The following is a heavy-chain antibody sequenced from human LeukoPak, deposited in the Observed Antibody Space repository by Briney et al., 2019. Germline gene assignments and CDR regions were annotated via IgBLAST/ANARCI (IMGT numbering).Heavy chain of an antibody. J-gene: IGHJ3*02. CDR1: GGAFSSYA. V-gene: IGHV1-69*05. D-gene: IGHD3-22*01. CDR3: ARDRAGITMIVVVDDAFDI. CDR2: IIPIFGTA. Sequence: SVKVSCKASGGAFSSYAISWVRQAPGQGLEWMGRIIPIFGTADYAQKFQGRVTITTDESTSTAYMELSSLRSEDTAVYYCARDRAGITMIVVVDDAFDIWGQGTMVTVSS.